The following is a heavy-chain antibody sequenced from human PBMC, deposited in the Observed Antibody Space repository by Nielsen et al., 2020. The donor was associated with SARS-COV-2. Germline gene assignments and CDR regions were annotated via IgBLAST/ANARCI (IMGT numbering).Heavy chain of an antibody. CDR3: ARGIQFLTIFGVVKLSVRLFDP. Sequence: ASVKVSCKASGYTFTSYDINWVRQATGQGLEWMGWMNPNSGNTGYAQKFQGRVTMTRNTSISTAYMELSSLRSEDTAVYYCARGIQFLTIFGVVKLSVRLFDPWGQGTLVTVSS. V-gene: IGHV1-8*01. D-gene: IGHD3-3*01. J-gene: IGHJ5*02. CDR2: MNPNSGNT. CDR1: GYTFTSYD.